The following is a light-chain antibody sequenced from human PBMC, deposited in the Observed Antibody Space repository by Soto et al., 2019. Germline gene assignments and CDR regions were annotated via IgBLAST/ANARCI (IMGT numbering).Light chain of an antibody. J-gene: IGKJ4*01. Sequence: EIVMTPSPATLSVSPGERVILSCRASQSVSSNLAWYQQKPGQAPRLLIYGASTRATGIPARCSGSGSGTEFTLTISGLKSEDFAVYYCQQYNNLPPPTFGGGTKVDIK. CDR2: GAS. V-gene: IGKV3-15*01. CDR1: QSVSSN. CDR3: QQYNNLPPPT.